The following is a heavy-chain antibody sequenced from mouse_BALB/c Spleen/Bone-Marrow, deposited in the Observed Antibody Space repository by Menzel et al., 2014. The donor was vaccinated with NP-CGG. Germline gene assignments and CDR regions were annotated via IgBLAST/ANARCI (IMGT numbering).Heavy chain of an antibody. CDR3: ARDMITTRAMDY. V-gene: IGHV1-63*02. CDR2: IYPGGGYT. J-gene: IGHJ4*01. Sequence: QVQLKQSGAELVRPGTSVKISCKASGYTFTNYWLGWVKQRPGHGLEWIGDIYPGGGYTDYNEKFKGKATLTADTSSSTAYMQLSSLTSEDSAVYFCARDMITTRAMDYWGRGTSVTVSS. D-gene: IGHD2-4*01. CDR1: GYTFTNYW.